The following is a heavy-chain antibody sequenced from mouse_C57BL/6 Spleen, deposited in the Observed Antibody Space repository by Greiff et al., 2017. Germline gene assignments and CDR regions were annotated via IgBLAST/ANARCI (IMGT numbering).Heavy chain of an antibody. J-gene: IGHJ1*03. CDR3: AGGLSYWYFDV. CDR1: GYSFTDYN. CDR2: INPNYGTN. V-gene: IGHV1-39*01. Sequence: VQLKESGPELVKPGASVKISCKASGYSFTDYNMNWVKQSNGKSLEWIGVINPNYGTNSYNQKFKGKATLTVDQSSSTAYMQLNSLTSEDSAVYYCAGGLSYWYFDVWGTGTTVTVSS.